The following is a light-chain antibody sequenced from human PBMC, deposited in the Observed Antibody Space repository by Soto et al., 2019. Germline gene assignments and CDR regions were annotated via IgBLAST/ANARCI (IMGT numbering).Light chain of an antibody. Sequence: EIVVTQSPATLSVSPGERATLSCRASQSVGNNFAWYQQKPGQAPRLLIFATSTRATGVPARFSGSGSGTEFTLTISSLTSEDFAVYYCQQYGDWPLTFGGGAKVEI. CDR2: ATS. J-gene: IGKJ4*01. CDR1: QSVGNN. V-gene: IGKV3-15*01. CDR3: QQYGDWPLT.